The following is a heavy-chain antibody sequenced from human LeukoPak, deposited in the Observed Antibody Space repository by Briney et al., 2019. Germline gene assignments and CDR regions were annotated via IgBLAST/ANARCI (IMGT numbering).Heavy chain of an antibody. CDR2: IKQDGSEK. CDR1: GFTFSSYW. V-gene: IGHV3-7*03. J-gene: IGHJ4*02. CDR3: AKNSYYDFWSGYLTIDY. Sequence: PGGSLRLSCAASGFTFSSYWMTWVRQAPGKGLEWVANIKQDGSEKYYVDSVKGRFTISRDNANNSLCLQMNSLIAEDTAVYYCAKNSYYDFWSGYLTIDYWGQGTLVTVSS. D-gene: IGHD3-3*01.